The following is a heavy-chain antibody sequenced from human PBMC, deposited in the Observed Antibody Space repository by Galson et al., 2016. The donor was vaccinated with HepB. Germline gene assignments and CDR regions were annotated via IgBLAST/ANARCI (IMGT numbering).Heavy chain of an antibody. D-gene: IGHD3-9*01. CDR2: VYYTGST. J-gene: IGHJ4*02. V-gene: IGHV4-39*02. CDR1: GGSTSSSSYY. CDR3: ATREILSGCYVQ. Sequence: SETLSLTCAVPGGSTSSSSYYWDWIRQPPGKGLEWIGSVYYTGSTYYNPSLKSRVTISTDISKNHLSLNLSSVAAADTAMFYCATREILSGCYVQWGQGALVTVSS.